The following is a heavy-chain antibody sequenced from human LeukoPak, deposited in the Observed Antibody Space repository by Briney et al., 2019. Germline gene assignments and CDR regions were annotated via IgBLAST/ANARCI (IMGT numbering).Heavy chain of an antibody. CDR3: AKPARTDYADY. V-gene: IGHV3-23*01. CDR2: INGSGGNT. CDR1: GFTFSSYG. Sequence: GGSLRLSCAASGFTFSSYGMNWVRQAPRKGLEWVSAINGSGGNTYYADSVKGRFTISRDNSKNTLYLQMNSLRAEDTALYYCAKPARTDYADYWGQGTLVTVSS. D-gene: IGHD1-14*01. J-gene: IGHJ4*02.